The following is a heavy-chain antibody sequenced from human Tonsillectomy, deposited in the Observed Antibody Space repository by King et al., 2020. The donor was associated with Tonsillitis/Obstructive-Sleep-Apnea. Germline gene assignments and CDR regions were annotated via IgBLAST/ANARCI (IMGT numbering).Heavy chain of an antibody. CDR2: INHSGST. CDR1: GVSFSGYY. CDR3: ARGANIVAAWMDV. D-gene: IGHD5-12*01. J-gene: IGHJ6*04. V-gene: IGHV4-34*01. Sequence: VQLQQWGAGLLKPSETLSLTCAVYGVSFSGYYWSWIRQPPGKGLEWIGEINHSGSTKYNSSLKRRVTISVDTSKNQFSLKLSSVTAADTAVYYCARGANIVAAWMDVWGKGTTVTVSS.